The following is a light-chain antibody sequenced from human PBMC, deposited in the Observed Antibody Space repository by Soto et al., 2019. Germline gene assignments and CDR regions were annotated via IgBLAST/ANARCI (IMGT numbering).Light chain of an antibody. Sequence: EIVMTQSPATLSVSPGERATLSCRASQSVSSNLAWYQHKTGQAPRLLIYGASTRATGIPARFSGSGSGTEFNLTISSLQSEDFAVYYCQQYNNWPWTFGQGTKVEIK. CDR3: QQYNNWPWT. J-gene: IGKJ1*01. CDR1: QSVSSN. V-gene: IGKV3-15*01. CDR2: GAS.